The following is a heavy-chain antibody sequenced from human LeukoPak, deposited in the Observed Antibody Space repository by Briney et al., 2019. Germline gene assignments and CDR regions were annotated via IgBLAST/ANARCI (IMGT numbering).Heavy chain of an antibody. CDR2: INPNSGGT. CDR3: ARVVITFGGAQRDAFDI. J-gene: IGHJ3*02. Sequence: ASVKVSCKASGYTFTGYYMHWVRQAPGQGLEWMGRINPNSGGTNYAQKVQGRVTMTRDTSISTAYMELSRLRSDDTAVYYCARVVITFGGAQRDAFDIWGQGTMVTVSS. V-gene: IGHV1-2*06. CDR1: GYTFTGYY. D-gene: IGHD3-16*01.